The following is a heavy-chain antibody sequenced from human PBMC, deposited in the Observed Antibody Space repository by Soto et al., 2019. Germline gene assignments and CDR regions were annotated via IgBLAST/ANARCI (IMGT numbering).Heavy chain of an antibody. CDR3: ARDHPFIVATMSIDF. D-gene: IGHD5-12*01. CDR1: GYTFANHG. CDR2: ISPYNGHT. J-gene: IGHJ4*02. Sequence: QVQLAQSGGEVKKLGASLKVSCKASGYTFANHGISWVRQAPGQGLEWMGWISPYNGHTNSAQKFQDRMSMTTDTSTATAYMELRSVRTDDTAVYYCARDHPFIVATMSIDFWGQGTLVSVSS. V-gene: IGHV1-18*01.